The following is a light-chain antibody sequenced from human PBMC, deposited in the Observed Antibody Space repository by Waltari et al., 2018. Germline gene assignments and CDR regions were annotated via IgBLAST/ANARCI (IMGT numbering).Light chain of an antibody. CDR3: LQHNTYPVS. CDR2: DAF. CDR1: QDINNY. V-gene: IGKV1-17*03. J-gene: IGKJ4*01. Sequence: DIQVTQSPSAMSASVGDRITITCRASQDINNYLAWFQQRPGEVPKRLIYDAFTLARGFPSRFSGSRLGTEFTLTISSLQPEDCATYYCLQHNTYPVSFGGGTKVERK.